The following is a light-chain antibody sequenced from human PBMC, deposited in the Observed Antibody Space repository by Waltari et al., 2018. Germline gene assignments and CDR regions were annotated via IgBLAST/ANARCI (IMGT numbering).Light chain of an antibody. CDR3: QKYGTLPAT. Sequence: EIVLTQSPGTLCLSPGERATLSCRASQSVSRTLAWYQQKPGQAPRLLIYDASTRATGIPDRFSGSGSETDFSLTISRLEPEDFAVYYCQKYGTLPATFGQGTKVEIK. CDR1: QSVSRT. V-gene: IGKV3-20*01. CDR2: DAS. J-gene: IGKJ1*01.